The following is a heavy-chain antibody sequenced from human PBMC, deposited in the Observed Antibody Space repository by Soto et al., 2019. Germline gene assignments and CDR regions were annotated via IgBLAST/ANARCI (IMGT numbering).Heavy chain of an antibody. J-gene: IGHJ4*02. CDR1: GGSISSSSCY. CDR2: IYYSGST. D-gene: IGHD5-18*01. CDR3: ARSSTWIQLWLGY. V-gene: IGHV4-39*07. Sequence: SETLSLTCTVSGGSISSSSCYWIWLRQPPGKELEWIGTIYYSGSTNYNPSLKSRVTISVDTSKNQFSLKLSSVTAADTAVYYCARSSTWIQLWLGYWGQGTLVTVSS.